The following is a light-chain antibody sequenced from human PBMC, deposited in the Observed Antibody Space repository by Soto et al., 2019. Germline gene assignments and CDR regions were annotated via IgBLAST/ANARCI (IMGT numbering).Light chain of an antibody. Sequence: QSALTQPASVSGSPGQSITISCTGTSSDVGGYNYVSWYQQHPGKAPKLRIYEVSNRPSGVSNRFSGSKSGNTASLTISGLQAEDEADYYCSSYTRNSALVFGGGTQLTVL. V-gene: IGLV2-14*01. CDR3: SSYTRNSALV. J-gene: IGLJ2*01. CDR2: EVS. CDR1: SSDVGGYNY.